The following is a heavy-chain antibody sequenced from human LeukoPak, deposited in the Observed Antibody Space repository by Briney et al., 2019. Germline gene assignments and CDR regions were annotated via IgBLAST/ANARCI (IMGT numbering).Heavy chain of an antibody. J-gene: IGHJ4*02. CDR1: VYTRPGYY. D-gene: IGHD6-6*01. CDR3: AREHSSSSGKVFDY. CDR2: INPNSGGT. V-gene: IGHV1-2*02. Sequence: ASVKVSCKASVYTRPGYYRHWVRQGPGQGLEWRVGINPNSGGTNYAQKFQGRVTMTRDTSISTAYMELSRLRSDDTAVYYCAREHSSSSGKVFDYWGQGTLVTVSS.